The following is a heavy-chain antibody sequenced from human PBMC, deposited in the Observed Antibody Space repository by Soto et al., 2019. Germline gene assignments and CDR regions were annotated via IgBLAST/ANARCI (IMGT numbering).Heavy chain of an antibody. J-gene: IGHJ6*02. CDR3: ARIRGYWYGLDV. V-gene: IGHV3-23*01. Sequence: GGSLRLSCASSGFPLSTYGMTWFRQAPGKGLEWVSAITGTGGNTYYVDSVKGRFTSSRDNSKNMLYLQVNSLRVEDTAVYYCARIRGYWYGLDVWGQGTTVTVSS. CDR1: GFPLSTYG. CDR2: ITGTGGNT.